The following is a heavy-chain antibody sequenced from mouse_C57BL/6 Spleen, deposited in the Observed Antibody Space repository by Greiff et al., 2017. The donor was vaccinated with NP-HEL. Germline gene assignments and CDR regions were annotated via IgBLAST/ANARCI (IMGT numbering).Heavy chain of an antibody. CDR2: ISSGGSYT. CDR3: ARDRGDY. Sequence: DVQLQESGGDLVKPGGSLKLSCAASGFTFSSYGMSWVRQTPDKRLEWVATISSGGSYTYYPDSVKGRFTISRDNAKNTLYLQMSSLKSEDTAMYYCARDRGDYWGQGTSVTVSS. J-gene: IGHJ4*01. V-gene: IGHV5-6*01. CDR1: GFTFSSYG. D-gene: IGHD3-1*01.